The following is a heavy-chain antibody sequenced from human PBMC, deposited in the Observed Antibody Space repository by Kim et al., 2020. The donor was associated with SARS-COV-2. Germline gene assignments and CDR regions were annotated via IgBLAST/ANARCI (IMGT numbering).Heavy chain of an antibody. CDR1: GLTFSDYW. Sequence: GGSLRLSCAVSGLTFSDYWMYWVRQAPGKGLMWVSRINNDGSGTVYADSLRGRFTISRDNAKNTLYLQMNSLRAEDTAVYYCARESGDGVDDWGQGTLVTVSS. D-gene: IGHD1-1*01. V-gene: IGHV3-74*01. J-gene: IGHJ4*02. CDR2: INNDGSGT. CDR3: ARESGDGVDD.